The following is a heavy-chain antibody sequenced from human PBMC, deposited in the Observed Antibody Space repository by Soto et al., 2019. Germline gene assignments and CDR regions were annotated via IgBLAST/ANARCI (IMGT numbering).Heavy chain of an antibody. V-gene: IGHV3-23*01. J-gene: IGHJ6*03. Sequence: GGSLRLSCAASGFTFSSYAMSWVRQAPGKGLEWVSAISGSGGSTYYADSVKGRFTISRDNSKNTLYLQMNSLRAEDTAVYYCAKESSSSSGYYYYYYMDVWGKGTTVTVSS. D-gene: IGHD6-6*01. CDR3: AKESSSSSGYYYYYYMDV. CDR2: ISGSGGST. CDR1: GFTFSSYA.